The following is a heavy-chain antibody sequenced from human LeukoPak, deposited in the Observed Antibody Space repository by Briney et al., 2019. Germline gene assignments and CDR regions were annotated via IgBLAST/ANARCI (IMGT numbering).Heavy chain of an antibody. Sequence: GGSLRLSCEVSGFTFDSFGLSWVRQAPGKGPEWIAYISGSSVAIYYADSVKGRFTISRDNAKNSLSLQMNSLRAEDTAVYYCARDLRQVIWGFFDYWGPGTLVTVSS. CDR3: ARDLRQVIWGFFDY. CDR1: GFTFDSFG. CDR2: ISGSSVAI. V-gene: IGHV3-48*01. J-gene: IGHJ4*02. D-gene: IGHD2-21*01.